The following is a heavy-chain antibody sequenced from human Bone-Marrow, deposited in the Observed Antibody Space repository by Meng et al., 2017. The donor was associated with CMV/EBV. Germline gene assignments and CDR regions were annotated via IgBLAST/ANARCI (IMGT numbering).Heavy chain of an antibody. V-gene: IGHV4-34*01. CDR1: GESFSGYY. CDR2: INHSGST. D-gene: IGHD2-2*01. J-gene: IGHJ5*02. Sequence: SETLSLTCAVYGESFSGYYWSWIRQPPGKGLEWIGEINHSGSTNYNPSLKSRVTISVDTSKNQFSLKLSSVTAADTAVYYCARGTVNIPVVVPAAGIYWFDPWGQGTLVTVSS. CDR3: ARGTVNIPVVVPAAGIYWFDP.